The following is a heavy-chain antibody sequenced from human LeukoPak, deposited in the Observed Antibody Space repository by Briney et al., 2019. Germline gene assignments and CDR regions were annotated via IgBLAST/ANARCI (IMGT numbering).Heavy chain of an antibody. CDR2: ISGSGDNT. CDR3: ANNFVPSRS. Sequence: GGSLRLSCAASGFTFSTYAMSWVRQAPGKGPEWVSAISGSGDNTYYADSVKGRFTISRDNSKNTLSLQMNSLRAEDTAVYYCANNFVPSRSWGQGTLVTVSS. D-gene: IGHD1-1*01. J-gene: IGHJ5*02. V-gene: IGHV3-23*01. CDR1: GFTFSTYA.